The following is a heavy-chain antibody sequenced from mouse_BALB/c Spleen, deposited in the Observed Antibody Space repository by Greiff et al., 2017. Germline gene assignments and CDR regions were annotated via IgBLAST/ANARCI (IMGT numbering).Heavy chain of an antibody. J-gene: IGHJ1*01. CDR1: GYAFTNYL. CDR2: INPGSGGT. Sequence: QVQLQQSGAELVRPGTSVKVSCKASGYAFTNYLIEWVKQRPGQGLEWIGVINPGSGGTNYNEKFKGKATLTADKSSSTAYMQLSSLTSDDSAVYFCARYGGVYDGYYWYFDVWGAGTTVTVSS. D-gene: IGHD2-3*01. V-gene: IGHV1-54*01. CDR3: ARYGGVYDGYYWYFDV.